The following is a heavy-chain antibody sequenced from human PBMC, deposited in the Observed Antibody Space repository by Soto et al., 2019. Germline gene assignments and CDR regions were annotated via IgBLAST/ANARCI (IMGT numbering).Heavy chain of an antibody. D-gene: IGHD1-26*01. CDR2: INSDGSNT. V-gene: IGHV3-74*01. CDR3: ARGGSLYWYFDL. Sequence: EVQLVESGGGLVQPGGSLRLSCAASGFTFSSYWMHWVRQAPGKGLVWVARINSDGSNTNYADSVKGRFTISRDNAKNTLYMKMISLRAEETAVYYCARGGSLYWYFDLWGRGTLVTVCS. J-gene: IGHJ2*01. CDR1: GFTFSSYW.